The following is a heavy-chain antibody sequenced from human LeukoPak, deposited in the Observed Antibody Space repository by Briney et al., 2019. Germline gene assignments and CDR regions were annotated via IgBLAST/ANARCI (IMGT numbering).Heavy chain of an antibody. D-gene: IGHD3-9*01. CDR1: GYTFTGYY. J-gene: IGHJ4*02. V-gene: IGHV1-2*02. CDR3: AREPNDLRYFDWSLGVLDY. Sequence: ASVKVSCKASGYTFTGYYMHWVRQAPGQGLEWMGWINPNSGGTNYAQKFQGRVTMTRDTSISTAYMGLSRLRSDDTAVYYCAREPNDLRYFDWSLGVLDYWGQGTLVTVSS. CDR2: INPNSGGT.